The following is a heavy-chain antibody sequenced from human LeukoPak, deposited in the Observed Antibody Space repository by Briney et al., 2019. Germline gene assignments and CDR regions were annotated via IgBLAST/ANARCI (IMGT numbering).Heavy chain of an antibody. J-gene: IGHJ4*02. CDR1: GFTFSSYG. CDR3: AKDRLLLWFGEFDY. Sequence: SGGSLRLSCAASGFTFSSYGMHWVRQAPGKGLEWVAFIRYDGSNKYYADSVKGRFTISRDNSKNTLYLQMNSLRAEDTAVYYCAKDRLLLWFGEFDYWGQGTLVTVSS. CDR2: IRYDGSNK. D-gene: IGHD3-10*01. V-gene: IGHV3-30*02.